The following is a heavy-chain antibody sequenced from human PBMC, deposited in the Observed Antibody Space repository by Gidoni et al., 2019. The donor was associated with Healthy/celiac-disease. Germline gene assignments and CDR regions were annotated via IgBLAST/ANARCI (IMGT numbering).Heavy chain of an antibody. CDR1: GGSFSGYY. J-gene: IGHJ5*02. CDR2: INHSGST. CDR3: ARGRRSYGSGSYYLNWFDP. Sequence: QVQLQQWGAGLLKPSETLPLTCAVHGGSFSGYYWRWIRQPPGKGLVWIGEINHSGSTNYNPSLKSRVTISVDTSKNQFSLKLSSVTAADTAVYYCARGRRSYGSGSYYLNWFDPWGQGTLVTVSS. V-gene: IGHV4-34*01. D-gene: IGHD3-10*01.